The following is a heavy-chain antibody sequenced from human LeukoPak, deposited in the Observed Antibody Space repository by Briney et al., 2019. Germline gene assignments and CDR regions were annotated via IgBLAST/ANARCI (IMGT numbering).Heavy chain of an antibody. Sequence: ASVKVSCTASGYTFTSYYMHWVRQAPGQGLEWMGIINPSGGSTSYAQKFQGRVTMTRDTSTSTVYMELSSLRSEDTAVYYCARFEGSGWYWFDPWGQGTLVTVSS. CDR3: ARFEGSGWYWFDP. V-gene: IGHV1-46*01. J-gene: IGHJ5*02. D-gene: IGHD6-19*01. CDR2: INPSGGST. CDR1: GYTFTSYY.